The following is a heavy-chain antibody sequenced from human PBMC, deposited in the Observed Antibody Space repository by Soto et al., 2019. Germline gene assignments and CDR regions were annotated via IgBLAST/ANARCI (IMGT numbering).Heavy chain of an antibody. CDR1: GYTFTSYG. Sequence: ASVKVSCKASGYTFTSYGISWVRQAPGQGLEWMGWISAYNGNTNYAQKLQGRVTMTTDTSTSTAYMELRSLRSDDTAVYYCARAMAGSPKFPLFDYWGQGTLVTVSS. V-gene: IGHV1-18*01. CDR3: ARAMAGSPKFPLFDY. D-gene: IGHD6-19*01. CDR2: ISAYNGNT. J-gene: IGHJ4*02.